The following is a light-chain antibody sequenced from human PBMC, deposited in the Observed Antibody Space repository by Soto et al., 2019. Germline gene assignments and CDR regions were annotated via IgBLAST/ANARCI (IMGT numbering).Light chain of an antibody. CDR3: QQYYSFPRT. J-gene: IGKJ1*01. V-gene: IGKV1D-8*01. Sequence: VIWMTQSLSLLYASTGDRVNISCRMSQGISSYFAWYQQKPGKAPELLIYAASTLQSGVPSRFSGSGSGTDITLTISCLQSEDFATYYCQQYYSFPRTFGQGTKVEIK. CDR2: AAS. CDR1: QGISSY.